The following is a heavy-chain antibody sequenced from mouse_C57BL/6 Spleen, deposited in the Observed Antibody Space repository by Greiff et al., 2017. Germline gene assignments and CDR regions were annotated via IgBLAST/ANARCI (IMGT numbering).Heavy chain of an antibody. V-gene: IGHV5-16*01. CDR3: ARESYWYFDV. CDR2: INYDGSST. Sequence: EVLLVESEGGLVQPGSSMKLSCTASGFTFSDYYMAWVRQVPEKGLEWVANINYDGSSTYYLDSLKSRFILSRDNAKNILYLQMSSLKSEDTATDYCARESYWYFDVWGTGTTVTVSS. CDR1: GFTFSDYY. J-gene: IGHJ1*03.